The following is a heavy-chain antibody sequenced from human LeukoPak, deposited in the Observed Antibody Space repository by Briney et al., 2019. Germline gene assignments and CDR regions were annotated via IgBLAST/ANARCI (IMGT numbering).Heavy chain of an antibody. CDR2: IYTSGST. J-gene: IGHJ3*02. Sequence: SETLSLTCTVSGDSISSGSYYWSWIRQPAGKGLEWIGRIYTSGSTNYNPSLKSRVTMSVDTSKSQFSLKLSSVTAADTAVYYCAREVMGSGWQSDAFDIWGQGTMVTVSS. CDR3: AREVMGSGWQSDAFDI. D-gene: IGHD6-19*01. V-gene: IGHV4-61*02. CDR1: GDSISSGSYY.